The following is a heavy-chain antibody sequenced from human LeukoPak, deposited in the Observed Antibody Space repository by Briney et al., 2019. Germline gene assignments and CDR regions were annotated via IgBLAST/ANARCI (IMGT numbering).Heavy chain of an antibody. Sequence: PSETLSLTCSVSGGSVSSGSYFWSWIRQPPGKGLEWIGDVYYRGSTNYNSSLKSRVTISVDTSKNQFSLKLSSVTAADTAVYYCASKIRDSEVDFWGQGTLVTVSS. CDR3: ASKIRDSEVDF. CDR1: GGSVSSGSYF. V-gene: IGHV4-61*01. J-gene: IGHJ4*02. CDR2: VYYRGST. D-gene: IGHD3-10*01.